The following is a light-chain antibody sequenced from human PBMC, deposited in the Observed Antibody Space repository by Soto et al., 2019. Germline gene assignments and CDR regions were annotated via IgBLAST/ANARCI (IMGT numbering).Light chain of an antibody. CDR2: GAS. CDR1: QSVSSSY. J-gene: IGKJ4*01. Sequence: EIVLTQSPGTLSLSPGERATLSCRASQSVSSSYLAWYQQKPGQDPRLLIYGASSRATGIPDRFSGSGSGTDFTLTIIRLKTEDFAVYYCHQYGSTPLTFGGVTKVEIK. CDR3: HQYGSTPLT. V-gene: IGKV3-20*01.